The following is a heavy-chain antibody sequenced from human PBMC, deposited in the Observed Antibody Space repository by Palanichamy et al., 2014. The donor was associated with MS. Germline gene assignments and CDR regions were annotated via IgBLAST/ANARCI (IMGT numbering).Heavy chain of an antibody. Sequence: QVQLQESGPGLVKPSQTLSLTCTVSGGSISSGGYYWSWIRQHPREGPGVDWVHLLQWEHLLQPSLKSRVTISVDTSKNQFSLKLSSVTAADTAVYYCARGGALHGGYAPDYWGQGTLVTVSS. CDR3: ARGGALHGGYAPDY. CDR1: GGSISSGGYY. J-gene: IGHJ4*02. D-gene: IGHD5-12*01. V-gene: IGHV4-31*03. CDR2: LLQWEH.